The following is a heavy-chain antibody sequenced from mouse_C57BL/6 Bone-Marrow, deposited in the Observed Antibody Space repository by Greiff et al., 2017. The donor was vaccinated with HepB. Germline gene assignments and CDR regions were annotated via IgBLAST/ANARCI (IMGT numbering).Heavy chain of an antibody. J-gene: IGHJ4*01. CDR2: IHPNSGST. Sequence: QVQLQQPGAELVKPGASVKLSCKASGYTFTSYWMHWVKQRPGQGLEWIGMIHPNSGSTNYNEKFKSKATLTVDKSSSTAYMQLSSLTSEDSAVYDCARDDGYPSYAMDYWGQGTSVTVSS. D-gene: IGHD2-3*01. CDR3: ARDDGYPSYAMDY. V-gene: IGHV1-64*01. CDR1: GYTFTSYW.